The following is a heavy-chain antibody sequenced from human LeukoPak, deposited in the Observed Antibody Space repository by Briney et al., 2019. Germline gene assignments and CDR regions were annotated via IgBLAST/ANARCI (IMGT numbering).Heavy chain of an antibody. CDR3: AKAYTSYFDS. J-gene: IGHJ4*02. CDR2: ISSGGGST. V-gene: IGHV3-23*01. D-gene: IGHD1-1*01. Sequence: GGSLRLSCAASGFTFSSYAMSWVRQAPGKGLEWVSGISSGGGSTYYSDSVKGRFTISRDNSKNTLHLQMNSLRAEDTAVYYCAKAYTSYFDSWGQGTLVTVSS. CDR1: GFTFSSYA.